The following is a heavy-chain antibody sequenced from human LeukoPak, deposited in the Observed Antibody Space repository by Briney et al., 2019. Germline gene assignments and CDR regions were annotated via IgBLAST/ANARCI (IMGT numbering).Heavy chain of an antibody. CDR1: GGSISSGSYY. CDR2: IYTSGST. Sequence: PSQTLSLTCTVSGGSISSGSYYWSWIRQPAGKGLEWIGRIYTSGSTNYNPSLKSRVTISLDTSKNQFSLKLNSVTAADTAVYYCARKGDVWGKGTTVTVSS. J-gene: IGHJ6*04. CDR3: ARKGDV. V-gene: IGHV4-61*02.